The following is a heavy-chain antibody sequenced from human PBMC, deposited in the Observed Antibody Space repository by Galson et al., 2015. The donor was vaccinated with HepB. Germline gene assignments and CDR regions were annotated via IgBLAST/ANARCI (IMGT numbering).Heavy chain of an antibody. Sequence: SLRLSCAASGFTFSSYAMHWVRQAPGKGLEWVAVVSYDGSNKYYADSVKGRFTISRDNSKNTLYLQMNSLRAEDTAVYYCARAVKQQLGMGYWGQGTLVTVSS. CDR3: ARAVKQQLGMGY. D-gene: IGHD6-13*01. J-gene: IGHJ4*02. CDR1: GFTFSSYA. V-gene: IGHV3-30*04. CDR2: VSYDGSNK.